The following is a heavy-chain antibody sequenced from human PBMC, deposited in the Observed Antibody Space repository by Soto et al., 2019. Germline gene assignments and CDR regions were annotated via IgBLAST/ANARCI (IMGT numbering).Heavy chain of an antibody. CDR2: ISSSSSYI. CDR3: ATVAAAGDYYYYYGMDV. J-gene: IGHJ6*02. Sequence: EVQLVESGGGLVKPGGSLRLSCAASGFTFSSYSMNWVRQAPGKGLEWVSSISSSSSYIYYADSVKGRFTISRDNAKNSLYLQMNSLRAEDTAVYYCATVAAAGDYYYYYGMDVWGQGTTVTVSS. V-gene: IGHV3-21*01. CDR1: GFTFSSYS. D-gene: IGHD6-13*01.